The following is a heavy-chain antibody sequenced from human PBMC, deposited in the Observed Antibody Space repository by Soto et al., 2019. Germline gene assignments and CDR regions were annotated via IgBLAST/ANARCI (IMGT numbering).Heavy chain of an antibody. V-gene: IGHV3-33*06. CDR1: GFTFSSYG. D-gene: IGHD2-2*01. J-gene: IGHJ4*02. Sequence: GGSLRLSCAASGFTFSSYGMHWVRQAPGKGLEWVAVTWYDGSNKYYADSVKGRFTISRDNDKNTLYLQMDSLKIEDTAIYYCAKATTATSWLVDFWGPGTLVTVSS. CDR3: AKATTATSWLVDF. CDR2: TWYDGSNK.